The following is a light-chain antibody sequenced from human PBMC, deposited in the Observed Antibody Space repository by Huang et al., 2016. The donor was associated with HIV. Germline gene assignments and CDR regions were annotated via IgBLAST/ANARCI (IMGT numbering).Light chain of an antibody. CDR1: QSVDRGY. V-gene: IGKV3-20*01. CDR2: GTS. Sequence: VLTQSPGSMSLSPGETVTLSCRASQSVDRGYIAWYHQRPGQSPRLLVYGTSSRASGIPSRFSGSGSGRDFSLTITRLESEDFGVYYCHQYGNSMATFGQGTKVDI. J-gene: IGKJ2*01. CDR3: HQYGNSMAT.